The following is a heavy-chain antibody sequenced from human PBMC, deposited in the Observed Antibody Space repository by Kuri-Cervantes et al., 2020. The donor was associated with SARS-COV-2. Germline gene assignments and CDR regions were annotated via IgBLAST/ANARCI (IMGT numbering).Heavy chain of an antibody. CDR2: IKQDGSEK. CDR1: GFTFSTHW. V-gene: IGHV3-7*01. CDR3: ARAPLVPAAIIPSAFDI. Sequence: GESLKISCATSGFTFSTHWMTWVRQAPGKGLEWVANIKQDGSEKYYVDSVKGRFTISRDNAKNSLYLQMNSLRAEDTAVYYCARAPLVPAAIIPSAFDIWGQGTMVTVSS. D-gene: IGHD2-2*01. J-gene: IGHJ3*02.